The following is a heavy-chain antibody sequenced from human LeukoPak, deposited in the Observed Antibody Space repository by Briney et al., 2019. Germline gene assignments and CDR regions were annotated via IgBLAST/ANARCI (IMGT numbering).Heavy chain of an antibody. J-gene: IGHJ4*02. CDR1: GFTFSSYS. Sequence: TGGSLRLSCAASGFTFSSYSMNWVRQAPGKGLEWVSSISSSSSYIYYADSVKGRFTISRDNAKNSLYLQMNSLRAEDTAVYYCASSGIAVAADFDYWGQGTLVTVSS. D-gene: IGHD6-19*01. V-gene: IGHV3-21*01. CDR2: ISSSSSYI. CDR3: ASSGIAVAADFDY.